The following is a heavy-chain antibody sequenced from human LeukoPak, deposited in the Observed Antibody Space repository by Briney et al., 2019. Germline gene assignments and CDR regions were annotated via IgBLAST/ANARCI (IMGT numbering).Heavy chain of an antibody. CDR3: ARGLAGQRALIN. D-gene: IGHD5-12*01. CDR2: TYYRSKWYN. Sequence: SRALSLLCCISGEIVSSNSAAWNWSRQSPSRVLEWPGRTYYRSKWYNDYAVSVKSRITINPDTSKNQFSLQLNSVTPEDTAVYYCARGLAGQRALINWGQGTTVTVSS. CDR1: GEIVSSNSAA. J-gene: IGHJ6*02. V-gene: IGHV6-1*01.